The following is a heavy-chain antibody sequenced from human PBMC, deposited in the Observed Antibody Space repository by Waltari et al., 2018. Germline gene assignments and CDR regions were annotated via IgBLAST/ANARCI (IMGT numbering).Heavy chain of an antibody. CDR2: INPNSGDT. J-gene: IGHJ4*02. Sequence: QVQLVQSGAEVKKPGASVKVSCKASGYTFTGYYMHWVRQAPGQGLEWMGLINPNSGDTNYAQKFQGRVTMTRDTSISTAYMELSRLRSDDTAVYYCAREEGYSGYDPFDYWGQGTLVTVSS. CDR1: GYTFTGYY. D-gene: IGHD5-12*01. V-gene: IGHV1-2*06. CDR3: AREEGYSGYDPFDY.